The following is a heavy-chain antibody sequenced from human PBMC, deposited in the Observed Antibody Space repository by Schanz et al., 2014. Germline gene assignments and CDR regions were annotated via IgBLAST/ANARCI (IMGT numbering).Heavy chain of an antibody. CDR2: ISAYTNNT. Sequence: QVQLVQSGAEAKKPGASVKVSCKASGYTFTSDSMHWVRQAPGQGLEWMGWISAYTNNTNYAQKVQGRVTMTTDTSTGTAYMELRSLRSDDTAVYYCARGGGPEDVCAIWGQGTILTVSS. V-gene: IGHV1-18*04. J-gene: IGHJ3*02. CDR3: ARGGGPEDVCAI. D-gene: IGHD5-12*01. CDR1: GYTFTSDS.